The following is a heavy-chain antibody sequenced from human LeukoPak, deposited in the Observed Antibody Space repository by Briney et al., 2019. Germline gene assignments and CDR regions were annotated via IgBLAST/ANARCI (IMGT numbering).Heavy chain of an antibody. Sequence: PSETLSLTCTVSGGSISSGGYYWSWIRQHPGKSLEWIGYIYYSGSTYYNPSLKSRVTISVDTSKNQFSLKLSSVTAADTAVYYCARVEALYGSGTMGWFDPWGQGTLVTVSS. D-gene: IGHD3-10*01. V-gene: IGHV4-31*03. CDR1: GGSISSGGYY. CDR3: ARVEALYGSGTMGWFDP. CDR2: IYYSGST. J-gene: IGHJ5*02.